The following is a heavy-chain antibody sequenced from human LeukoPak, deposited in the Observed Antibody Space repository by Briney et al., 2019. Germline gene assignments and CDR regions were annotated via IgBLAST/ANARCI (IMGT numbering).Heavy chain of an antibody. Sequence: GGSLSLSCAASGFTFEVYAMHWVRQPPGKGLEWVSHITGGGGSKYYADFVKGRFTISRDNSKNSLYLQMNRLRTEDTALYYCAKAIYYHGRSGYSVDYWGQGILVSVSS. CDR3: AKAIYYHGRSGYSVDY. V-gene: IGHV3-43*02. J-gene: IGHJ4*02. D-gene: IGHD3-22*01. CDR2: ITGGGGSK. CDR1: GFTFEVYA.